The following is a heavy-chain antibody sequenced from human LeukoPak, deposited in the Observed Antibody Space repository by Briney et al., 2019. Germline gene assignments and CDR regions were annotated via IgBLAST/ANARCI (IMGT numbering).Heavy chain of an antibody. CDR2: ISNSGSTM. J-gene: IGHJ4*02. Sequence: GGSLRLSCAASAFIFNNYYMSWIRQAPEKGLECVSYISNSGSTMFYADSVKGRFTISRDNAKNSLYLQMNSLRAENTAVYYCARVGRSGGVFDSWGQGTLVTVSS. D-gene: IGHD3-10*01. V-gene: IGHV3-11*04. CDR3: ARVGRSGGVFDS. CDR1: AFIFNNYY.